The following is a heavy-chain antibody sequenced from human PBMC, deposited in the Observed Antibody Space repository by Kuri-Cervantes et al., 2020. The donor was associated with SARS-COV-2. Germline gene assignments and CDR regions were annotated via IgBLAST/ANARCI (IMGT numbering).Heavy chain of an antibody. CDR2: IYYSGST. Sequence: GSLRLSCAVSGFSISSDYYWSWIRQPPGKGLEWIGYIYYSGSTNYNPSLKSRVTISVDTSKNQFSLKLSSVTAADTAVYYCARLRGAVAEGFGYWGQGTLVTVSS. J-gene: IGHJ4*02. CDR1: GFSISSDYY. CDR3: ARLRGAVAEGFGY. V-gene: IGHV4-59*12. D-gene: IGHD6-19*01.